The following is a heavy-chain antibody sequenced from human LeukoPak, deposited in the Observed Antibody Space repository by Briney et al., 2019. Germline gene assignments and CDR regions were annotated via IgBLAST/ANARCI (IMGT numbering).Heavy chain of an antibody. CDR2: IYYSGGT. V-gene: IGHV4-39*01. Sequence: SETLSLTCTVSGASITGSHDYWAWIRQPPGKGLEWIGRIYYSGGTHYNPSLESRLTISVDTSKNQFSLKLKSVTTADTAVYYCARLGDSSGGTYFDYWGQGTLVTVSS. J-gene: IGHJ4*02. CDR1: GASITGSHDY. D-gene: IGHD6-19*01. CDR3: ARLGDSSGGTYFDY.